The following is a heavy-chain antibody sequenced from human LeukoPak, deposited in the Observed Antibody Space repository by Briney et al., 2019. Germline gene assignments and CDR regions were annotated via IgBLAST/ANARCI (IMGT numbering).Heavy chain of an antibody. CDR2: ISGDGGST. Sequence: GRSLRLSCAASGFTFDDYAMHWVRQAPGKGLEWVSLISGDGGSTYYADSVKGRFTISRDNSKNSLYLQMNSLRTEDTALYYCAKDSAYYDSSGYTSFQYYFDYWGQGTLVTVSS. CDR1: GFTFDDYA. V-gene: IGHV3-43*02. CDR3: AKDSAYYDSSGYTSFQYYFDY. D-gene: IGHD3-22*01. J-gene: IGHJ4*02.